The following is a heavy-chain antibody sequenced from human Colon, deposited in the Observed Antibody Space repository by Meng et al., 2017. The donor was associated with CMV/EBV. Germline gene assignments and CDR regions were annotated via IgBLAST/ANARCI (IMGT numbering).Heavy chain of an antibody. J-gene: IGHJ4*02. CDR2: IYHSGST. CDR1: GYSINIGYY. CDR3: ARIKGYCSSDSCYPDY. D-gene: IGHD2-2*01. V-gene: IGHV4-38-2*02. Sequence: SETLSLTCTVSGYSINIGYYWGWIRQPPGKGLEWIGTIYHSGSTYYSPSLKSRVTISVDTSKNQFSLKLSSVTAADTAIYYCARIKGYCSSDSCYPDYWGQGTLVTVSS.